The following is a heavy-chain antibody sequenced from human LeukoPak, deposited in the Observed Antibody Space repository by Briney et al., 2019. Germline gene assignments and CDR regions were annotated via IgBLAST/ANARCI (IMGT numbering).Heavy chain of an antibody. J-gene: IGHJ4*02. CDR3: ARAGGSIVPAAILFDY. V-gene: IGHV1-2*02. Sequence: ASVKASCKASGYTFTGYYMHWVRQAPGQGLEWMGWINPNSGGTNYAQKFQGRVTMTRDTSISTAYMELSRLRSDDTAVYYCARAGGSIVPAAILFDYWGQGTLVTVSS. D-gene: IGHD2-2*02. CDR1: GYTFTGYY. CDR2: INPNSGGT.